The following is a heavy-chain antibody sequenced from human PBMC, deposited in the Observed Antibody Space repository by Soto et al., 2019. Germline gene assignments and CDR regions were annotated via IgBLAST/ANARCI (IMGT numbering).Heavy chain of an antibody. D-gene: IGHD2-2*03. CDR2: IKQDGGET. V-gene: IGHV3-7*03. CDR1: GFSFTNHW. CDR3: ARHGFHRDALDL. Sequence: EMQLEESGGGLVQPGGSRSLSCEASGFSFTNHWMSWVRQAPGKGLEWLANIKQDGGETYYLESVKGRFSISRDNAKDSVYLQMSDLRAEDTAVYYCARHGFHRDALDLWGQGTLVTVSS. J-gene: IGHJ3*01.